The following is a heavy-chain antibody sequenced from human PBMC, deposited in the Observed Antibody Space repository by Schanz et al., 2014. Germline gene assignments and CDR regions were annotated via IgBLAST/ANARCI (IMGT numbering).Heavy chain of an antibody. D-gene: IGHD2-2*02. CDR3: ATQYCSGTTCYTDSWDH. CDR2: INQDGSQK. J-gene: IGHJ4*01. Sequence: EVQLVESGGGLVQPGGSLRLSCATSRLTFGNYWMSWVRQAPGKGLEWVANINQDGSQKYYVGSVKGRFTISRDNATDSLYLQMTSLRAEDTAVYYCATQYCSGTTCYTDSWDHWGQGTLVTVSS. CDR1: RLTFGNYW. V-gene: IGHV3-7*01.